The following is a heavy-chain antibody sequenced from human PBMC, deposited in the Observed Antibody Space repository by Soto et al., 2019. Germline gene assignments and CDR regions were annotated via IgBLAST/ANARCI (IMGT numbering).Heavy chain of an antibody. CDR1: GFVFKNFA. CDR2: IRGTGLNT. V-gene: IGHV3-23*01. Sequence: GSLRLSCVGSGFVFKNFAINWVRQPPGKGLEWVSVIRGTGLNTYYAASVKGRFNISRDNSKNTVYLQMDSLKVEDTAVYYCAKRASPANIDNWFDPWGPGTQVTVSS. J-gene: IGHJ5*02. CDR3: AKRASPANIDNWFDP.